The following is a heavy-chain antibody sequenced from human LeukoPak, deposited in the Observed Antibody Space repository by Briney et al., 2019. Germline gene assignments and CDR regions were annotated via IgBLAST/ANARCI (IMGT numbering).Heavy chain of an antibody. CDR1: GYSFTSYW. J-gene: IGHJ4*02. D-gene: IGHD3-3*01. Sequence: GESLKVSCKGSGYSFTSYWIGWVRQMPGKDLEWMGIIYPGDSDTRYSPSFQGQVTISADKSISTAYLQWSSLKASDTAMYYCATLTIFGVVPMGYFDYWGQGTLVTVSS. CDR3: ATLTIFGVVPMGYFDY. CDR2: IYPGDSDT. V-gene: IGHV5-51*01.